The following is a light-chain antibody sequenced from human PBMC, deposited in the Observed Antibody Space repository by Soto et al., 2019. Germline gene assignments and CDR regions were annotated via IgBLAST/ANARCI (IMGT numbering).Light chain of an antibody. CDR1: SSNIGAGYD. V-gene: IGLV1-40*01. CDR3: QSFDNSLSGDVL. J-gene: IGLJ2*01. Sequence: QSVLTQPPSVSGALGQRVTISCTGSSSNIGAGYDVHWYQQLPGTAPRLLIYGNINRPSGVPDRFSGSKSGTSASLAITGLQAEDEADYYCQSFDNSLSGDVLFGGGTQLTVL. CDR2: GNI.